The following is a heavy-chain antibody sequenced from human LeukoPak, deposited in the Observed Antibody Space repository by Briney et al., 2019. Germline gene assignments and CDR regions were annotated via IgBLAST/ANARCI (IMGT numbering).Heavy chain of an antibody. CDR2: IRAYNGNT. CDR3: ARMMSIPVTGHRPLFDY. Sequence: SVTVSYKPSGYTFTSYGIIWLGQAPGPGIEWLGWIRAYNGNTNYAQKRQDRITMTTGTSTSTAYMELRSLRSDDTAIYYCARMMSIPVTGHRPLFDYWGQGTLVTVSS. J-gene: IGHJ4*02. CDR1: GYTFTSYG. V-gene: IGHV1-18*01. D-gene: IGHD6-6*01.